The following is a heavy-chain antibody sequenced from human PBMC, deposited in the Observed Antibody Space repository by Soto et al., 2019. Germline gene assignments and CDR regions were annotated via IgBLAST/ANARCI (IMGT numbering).Heavy chain of an antibody. CDR2: IYYSGST. Sequence: QVQLQESGPGLVKPSQTLSLTCTVSGGSISSGGYYWSWIRQHPGKALEWIGYIYYSGSTYYNPSLKSRVTISVDTSKNQFSLKLSSVTAADTAVYYCARNSFDGIQLWSFDYWGQGTLVTVSS. D-gene: IGHD5-18*01. CDR3: ARNSFDGIQLWSFDY. J-gene: IGHJ4*02. V-gene: IGHV4-31*03. CDR1: GGSISSGGYY.